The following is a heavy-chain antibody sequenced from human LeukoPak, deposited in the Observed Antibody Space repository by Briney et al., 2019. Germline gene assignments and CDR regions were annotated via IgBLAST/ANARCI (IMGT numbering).Heavy chain of an antibody. CDR3: AKGYCSSSSCYSYAFDI. CDR1: GFTFTTYA. D-gene: IGHD2-2*01. J-gene: IGHJ3*02. CDR2: ISGSGSST. Sequence: GGSLRLSCSASGFTFTTYAMSWVRQAPGKGLEWVSAISGSGSSTYYADSVKGRFTISRDNSKSTLFLQMNSLRAEDTAVYYCAKGYCSSSSCYSYAFDIWAKGQWSPSLQ. V-gene: IGHV3-23*01.